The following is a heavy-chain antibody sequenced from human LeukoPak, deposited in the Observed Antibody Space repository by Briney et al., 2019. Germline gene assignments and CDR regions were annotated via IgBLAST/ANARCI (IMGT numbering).Heavy chain of an antibody. CDR2: ISSGGTYE. CDR3: ARDSTYYYDSGSSGPHYFDN. CDR1: GFTFSNYA. Sequence: GGSLRLSCAASGFTFSNYAMHWVRQAPGKGLEWVSLISSGGTYEYYADSVKGRFTISRDNSKNTLYLQLNSLRAEDTAVYYCARDSTYYYDSGSSGPHYFDNWGQGTLVTVSS. D-gene: IGHD3-10*01. J-gene: IGHJ4*02. V-gene: IGHV3-30*01.